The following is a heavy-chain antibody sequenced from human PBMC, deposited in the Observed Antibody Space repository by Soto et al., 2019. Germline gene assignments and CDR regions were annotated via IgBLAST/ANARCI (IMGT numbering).Heavy chain of an antibody. V-gene: IGHV1-2*04. Sequence: QVQLVQSGAEVKKPGASVKVSCKASGYTFTGYYMHWVRQAPGQGLEWMGWINPNSGGTNYAQKFQGWVTMTRDTSISTAYMELSRLRSDDTAVYYCARDRYLGYCSGGSCSADNWFDPWGQGTLVTVSS. CDR1: GYTFTGYY. CDR3: ARDRYLGYCSGGSCSADNWFDP. CDR2: INPNSGGT. D-gene: IGHD2-15*01. J-gene: IGHJ5*02.